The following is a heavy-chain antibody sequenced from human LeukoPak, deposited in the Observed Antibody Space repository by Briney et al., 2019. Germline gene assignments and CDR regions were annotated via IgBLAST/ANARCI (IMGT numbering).Heavy chain of an antibody. CDR3: ARALHPSDYYFDY. CDR2: IIPIFGTA. J-gene: IGHJ4*02. CDR1: GGTFSSYA. V-gene: IGHV1-69*05. Sequence: SVKVSCKASGGTFSSYAISWVRQAPGQGLEWMGRIIPIFGTANYAQKFQGRVTITTDESTSTAYTELSSLRSEDTAVYYCARALHPSDYYFDYWGQGTLVTVSS.